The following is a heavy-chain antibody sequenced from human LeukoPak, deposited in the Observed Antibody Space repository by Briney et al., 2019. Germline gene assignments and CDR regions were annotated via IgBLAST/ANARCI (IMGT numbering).Heavy chain of an antibody. CDR1: GGSISSYY. Sequence: SETLSLTCSVSGGSISSYYWSWIRQHPGKGLEWIGYIYYSGSTYYNPSLKSRVTISVDTSKNQFSLKLSSVTAADTAVYYCARGVGEYCSGGSCYPFDYWGQGTLVTVSS. V-gene: IGHV4-59*06. J-gene: IGHJ4*02. CDR2: IYYSGST. D-gene: IGHD2-15*01. CDR3: ARGVGEYCSGGSCYPFDY.